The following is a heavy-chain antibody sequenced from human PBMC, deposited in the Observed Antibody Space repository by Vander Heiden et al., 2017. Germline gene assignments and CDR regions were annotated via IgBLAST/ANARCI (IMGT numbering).Heavy chain of an antibody. D-gene: IGHD2-2*01. V-gene: IGHV1-2*02. J-gene: IGHJ4*02. CDR2: INPNSGGT. CDR1: GYTFPGYY. CDR3: ARSPKGLVPAPGDY. Sequence: QVQLVQSGAEVKKPRASVKVSCKASGYTFPGYYMHWVRQAPGQGLEWMGWINPNSGGTNDAQKFQGRVTMTRDTSISTAYMELSRLRSDDTAVYYCARSPKGLVPAPGDYWGQGTLVTVSS.